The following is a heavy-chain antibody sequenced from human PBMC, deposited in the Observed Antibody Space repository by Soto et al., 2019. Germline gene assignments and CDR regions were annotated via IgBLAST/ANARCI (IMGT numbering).Heavy chain of an antibody. CDR3: ARAEFSTSWLGLLGTGAHGVEIDF. CDR1: GYTFISYG. J-gene: IGHJ4*02. CDR2: ISPYNGKT. V-gene: IGHV1-18*01. Sequence: QVQLVQSGAEVKKTGASVEVSCKASGYTFISYGISWVRQAPGQGLEWMGWISPYNGKTNYAQTFQGRATMTTDRSTSTAYMELRSLRSDDTAVYYCARAEFSTSWLGLLGTGAHGVEIDFWGQGTLVTVSS. D-gene: IGHD6-13*01.